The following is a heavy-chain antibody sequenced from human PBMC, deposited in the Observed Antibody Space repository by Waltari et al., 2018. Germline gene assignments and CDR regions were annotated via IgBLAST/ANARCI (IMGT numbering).Heavy chain of an antibody. CDR3: ARARIAAAGTEYYYYGMDV. Sequence: QVQLVQSGAEVKKPGASVKVSCKASGYTFTSYGISWVRQAAGQGLEWMGWLSAYNGNTNYAQKLQGRVTMTTDTSTSTAYMELRSLRSDDTAVYYCARARIAAAGTEYYYYGMDVWGQGTTVTVSS. D-gene: IGHD6-13*01. J-gene: IGHJ6*02. CDR1: GYTFTSYG. V-gene: IGHV1-18*01. CDR2: LSAYNGNT.